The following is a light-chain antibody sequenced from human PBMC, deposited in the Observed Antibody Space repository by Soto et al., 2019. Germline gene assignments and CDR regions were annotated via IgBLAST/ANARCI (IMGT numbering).Light chain of an antibody. CDR2: AAS. CDR1: QSISSY. V-gene: IGKV1-39*01. J-gene: IGKJ5*01. CDR3: QQSYSTPIT. Sequence: DIQMTQSPSSLSASVGDRVTITCRASQSISSYLNWYQQKPGKAPKLLIYAASSLQSGVPSRLSGSGSGTDFTLTISSLQPEDFATYYGQQSYSTPITFGQGTRLEIK.